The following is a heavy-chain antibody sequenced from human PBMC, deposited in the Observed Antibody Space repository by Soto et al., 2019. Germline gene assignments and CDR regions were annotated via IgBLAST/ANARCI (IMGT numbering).Heavy chain of an antibody. Sequence: DVQLVESGGGLIQPGESLRLSCAAFGLTVSGKKYVAWVRQAPGKGLEWISALYDVDGTYYADSVKGRFTTSSDSSKTTVYLQMNGLRPDDTAVYYCTSWHEREHAYDVWGRGTTVTVSS. CDR1: GLTVSGKKY. CDR3: TSWHEREHAYDV. V-gene: IGHV3-53*01. D-gene: IGHD1-1*01. J-gene: IGHJ3*01. CDR2: LYDVDGT.